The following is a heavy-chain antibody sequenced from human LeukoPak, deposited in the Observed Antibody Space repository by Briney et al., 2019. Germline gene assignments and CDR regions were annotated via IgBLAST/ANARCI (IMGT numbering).Heavy chain of an antibody. V-gene: IGHV4-59*01. CDR2: IYYSGST. Sequence: SETLSITCAVSGGSISSYYWSWIRQPPGKGLEWIGYIYYSGSTNYSPSLKSRVTISVDTSKNQFSLKLSSVTAADTAVYYCARGNWNSYYYYMDVWGKGTTVTVSS. CDR3: ARGNWNSYYYYMDV. J-gene: IGHJ6*03. CDR1: GGSISSYY. D-gene: IGHD1-1*01.